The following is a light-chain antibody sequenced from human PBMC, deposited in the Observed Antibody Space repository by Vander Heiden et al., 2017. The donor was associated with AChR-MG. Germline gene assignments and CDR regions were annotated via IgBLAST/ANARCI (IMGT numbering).Light chain of an antibody. CDR3: QTWGTGGWV. V-gene: IGLV4-69*01. CDR2: LNSDGSH. Sequence: QLALTQSPSASASLAASVKLTCTLSSGHSSYAIAGHQQQPEKGPRYLMKLNSDGSHSKGDGIPDRFSGSSSGAERYLTISSLQAEDEADYYCQTWGTGGWVFGGGTKLTVL. J-gene: IGLJ3*02. CDR1: SGHSSYA.